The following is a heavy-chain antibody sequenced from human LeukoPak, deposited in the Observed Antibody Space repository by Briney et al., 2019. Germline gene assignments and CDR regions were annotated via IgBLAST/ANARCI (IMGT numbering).Heavy chain of an antibody. V-gene: IGHV1-8*01. J-gene: IGHJ4*02. CDR1: GYTFTDYD. Sequence: GASVKVSCKASGYTFTDYDINWVRQATGQGLEWLGWMNPNSGNTGYPQKFQGRVTMTRNTSTSTAYMELSSLRSDDTAVYYCARGFFLGGAGGHDYSDSWGQGTLVTVSS. CDR2: MNPNSGNT. D-gene: IGHD5-12*01. CDR3: ARGFFLGGAGGHDYSDS.